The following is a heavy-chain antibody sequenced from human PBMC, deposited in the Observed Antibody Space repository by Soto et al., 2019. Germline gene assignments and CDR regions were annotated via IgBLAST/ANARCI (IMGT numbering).Heavy chain of an antibody. J-gene: IGHJ4*02. V-gene: IGHV3-21*01. CDR3: ARDGSAAAVDY. CDR1: GFTFMSYS. D-gene: IGHD6-13*01. Sequence: GGSVRLSCTASGFTFMSYSGSWVRQAPGKGLEWVSPISISSSYIYYADSVKGRFTISRDNAKNSLYLHMISLRADDTAVYYCARDGSAAAVDYWGQGTLVTVSS. CDR2: ISISSSYI.